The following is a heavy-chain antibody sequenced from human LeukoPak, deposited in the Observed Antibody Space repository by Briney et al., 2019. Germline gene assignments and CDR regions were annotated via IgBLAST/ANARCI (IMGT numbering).Heavy chain of an antibody. V-gene: IGHV3-23*01. J-gene: IGHJ4*02. D-gene: IGHD3-10*01. CDR3: ATSWRGFDY. CDR2: INASGGST. CDR1: GFTFSSYA. Sequence: GGSLRLSCAASGFTFSSYAMSWVRQAPGKGLEWVSAINASGGSTYYAGPVKGRFTISRDNSKNTLYLQMNSLRAEDTAVYYCATSWRGFDYWGQGTLVTVSS.